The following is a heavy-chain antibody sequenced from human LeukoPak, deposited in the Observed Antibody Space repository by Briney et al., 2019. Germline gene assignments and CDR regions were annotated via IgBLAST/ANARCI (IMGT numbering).Heavy chain of an antibody. J-gene: IGHJ4*02. D-gene: IGHD5-24*01. CDR1: GYTFTGYY. Sequence: ASVKVSCKASGYTFTGYYMHWVRQAPGQGLEWMGWINPNSGGTNYAQKFQGRVTMTRDTSISTAYMELSRLRSDDTAVYYCARLAQEMATINVYCDYWGQGTLVTVSS. CDR2: INPNSGGT. V-gene: IGHV1-2*02. CDR3: ARLAQEMATINVYCDY.